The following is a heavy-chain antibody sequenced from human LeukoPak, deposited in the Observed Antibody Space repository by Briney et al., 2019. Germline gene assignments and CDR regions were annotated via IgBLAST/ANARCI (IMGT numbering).Heavy chain of an antibody. V-gene: IGHV7-4-1*02. D-gene: IGHD5-12*01. CDR2: INTNTGNP. CDR3: ASYSGYLHNYYGMDV. Sequence: ASVKVSCKASGFTFTSYAMNWVRQAPGQGLEWMGWINTNTGNPTYAQGFTGRFVFSLDTSVSTAYLQISSLKAEDTAVYYCASYSGYLHNYYGMDVWGQGTTVTVSS. CDR1: GFTFTSYA. J-gene: IGHJ6*02.